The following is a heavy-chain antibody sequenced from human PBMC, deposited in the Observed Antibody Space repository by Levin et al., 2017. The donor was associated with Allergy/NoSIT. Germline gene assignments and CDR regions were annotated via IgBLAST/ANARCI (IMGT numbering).Heavy chain of an antibody. D-gene: IGHD3-16*01. CDR3: ANEIVWGTGELDY. J-gene: IGHJ4*02. Sequence: LSLTCAASGFTFSAYGLHWVRQAPGKGLEWVALISYDGIKKSYGDSVKGRFTISRDNSKNTLYLQMNSLRAEDTAVYYCANEIVWGTGELDYWGQGALVTVSS. CDR1: GFTFSAYG. V-gene: IGHV3-30*18. CDR2: ISYDGIKK.